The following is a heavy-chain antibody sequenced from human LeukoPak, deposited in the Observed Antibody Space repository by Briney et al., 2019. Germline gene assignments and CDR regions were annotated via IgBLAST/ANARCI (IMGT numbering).Heavy chain of an antibody. D-gene: IGHD3-16*01. Sequence: QTGGSLRLSCAASGFTFSSYWMHWVRQAPGKGLVWVSRINSDGNSTSYADSVKGRFTISRDNAKNTVYVHMNSLRDEDTAVYYCARGGRYAYFLDYWGQGTLVTVSS. J-gene: IGHJ4*02. CDR3: ARGGRYAYFLDY. CDR1: GFTFSSYW. V-gene: IGHV3-74*01. CDR2: INSDGNST.